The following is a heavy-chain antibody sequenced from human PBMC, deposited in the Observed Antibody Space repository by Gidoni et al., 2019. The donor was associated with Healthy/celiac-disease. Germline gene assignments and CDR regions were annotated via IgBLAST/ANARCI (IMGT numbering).Heavy chain of an antibody. D-gene: IGHD6-19*01. V-gene: IGHV5-51*01. CDR2: IYPGDSDT. J-gene: IGHJ4*02. CDR3: ASRIAVAGFFDY. Sequence: VQPVQSGAEVKKPGESPKITCRGSVYSFTGYWIGRVRQMPGKGLEWMGIIYPGDSDTRYRTSSQGKVTNSAKKPISTAYLKWSSLKASNTAMYYCASRIAVAGFFDYWGQGTLVTVSS. CDR1: VYSFTGYW.